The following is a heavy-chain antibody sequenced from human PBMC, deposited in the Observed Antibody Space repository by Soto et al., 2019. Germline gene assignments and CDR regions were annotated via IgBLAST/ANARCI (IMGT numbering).Heavy chain of an antibody. CDR2: MNPNSGNT. CDR3: ARAPAEVLPDDCYSYGMDV. J-gene: IGHJ6*01. Sequence: QVQLVQSGAEVKKPGASVQVSCKASGYTFTSYDINWVRQATGHGLEWMGWMNPNSGNTGYAQNVQGRVTMTRNTSISTAYMELSSQRSEDTAVYYCARAPAEVLPDDCYSYGMDVW. CDR1: GYTFTSYD. D-gene: IGHD1-26*01. V-gene: IGHV1-8*02.